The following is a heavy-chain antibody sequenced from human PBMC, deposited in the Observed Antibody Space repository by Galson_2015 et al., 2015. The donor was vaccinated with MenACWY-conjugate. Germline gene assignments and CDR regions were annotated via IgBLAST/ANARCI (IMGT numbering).Heavy chain of an antibody. Sequence: QSGAEVKKPGESLKISCKTSGYRFSRYWITWVRQMPGKGLEWMGRIDPSDSYSNYSPSFQGHVTISVDKSINTAYLHWSSLQASDTAMYFCATHIGTGYFENWGQGTLVTVSS. CDR2: IDPSDSYS. CDR1: GYRFSRYW. CDR3: ATHIGTGYFEN. J-gene: IGHJ4*02. V-gene: IGHV5-10-1*01. D-gene: IGHD5-12*01.